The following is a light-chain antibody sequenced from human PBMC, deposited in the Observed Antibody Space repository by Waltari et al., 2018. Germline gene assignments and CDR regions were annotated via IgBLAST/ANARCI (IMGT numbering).Light chain of an antibody. Sequence: QTVVTQEPSLPVSPGGTVTLTCALSSGSVSTTSYVSWYQPTPGQAPRTLVYKASARSSGVPDRFSGSILGNKAALTITGAQAEDDSDYYCLIYMGSGIWVFGGGTKLTVL. V-gene: IGLV8-61*01. J-gene: IGLJ3*02. CDR3: LIYMGSGIWV. CDR1: SGSVSTTSY. CDR2: KAS.